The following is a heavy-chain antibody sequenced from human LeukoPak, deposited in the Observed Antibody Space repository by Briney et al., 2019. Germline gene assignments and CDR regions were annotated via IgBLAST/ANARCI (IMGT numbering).Heavy chain of an antibody. CDR3: ARGVAVVVVVAATRHAWFPFGVRRSEGWFDP. D-gene: IGHD2-15*01. CDR2: ISSSSSYI. Sequence: GGSLRLSCAASGFTFSSYSMNWVRQAPGKGLEWVSSISSSSSYIYYADSVKGRFTISRDNAKNSLYLQMNSLRAEDTAVYYCARGVAVVVVVAATRHAWFPFGVRRSEGWFDPWGQGTLVTVSS. CDR1: GFTFSSYS. V-gene: IGHV3-21*01. J-gene: IGHJ5*02.